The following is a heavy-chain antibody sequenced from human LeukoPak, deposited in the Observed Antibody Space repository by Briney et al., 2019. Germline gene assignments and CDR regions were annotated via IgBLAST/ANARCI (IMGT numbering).Heavy chain of an antibody. J-gene: IGHJ4*02. Sequence: SETLSLTCTVSDDSISDYYRGWIRQSPGKGLEWIGYVYSSGGTNYNPSLKSRVTISVDTSKNQFSLKLSSVTAADTAVYYCARVESTRAIDYWGQGTLVTVSS. CDR2: VYSSGGT. D-gene: IGHD2-2*01. CDR1: DDSISDYY. CDR3: ARVESTRAIDY. V-gene: IGHV4-59*01.